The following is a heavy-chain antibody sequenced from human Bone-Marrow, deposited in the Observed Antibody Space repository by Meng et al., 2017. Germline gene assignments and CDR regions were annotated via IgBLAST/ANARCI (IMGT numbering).Heavy chain of an antibody. D-gene: IGHD2-15*01. J-gene: IGHJ4*02. V-gene: IGHV3-72*01. CDR2: ARNKAKSYTA. CDR3: VRVTKDCSGASCYPYYFDY. CDR1: GFTFSDYY. Sequence: GGSLRLSCAASGFTFSDYYMDWVRQPPGKGLEWVGRARNKAKSYTAEYAASVKGRFTIARDDSKNSLYLQMNSLKTEDTAVYYCVRVTKDCSGASCYPYYFDYWGQGTLVTVSS.